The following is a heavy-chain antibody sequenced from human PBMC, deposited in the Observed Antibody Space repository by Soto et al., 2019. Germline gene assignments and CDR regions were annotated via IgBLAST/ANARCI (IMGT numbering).Heavy chain of an antibody. D-gene: IGHD2-2*01. V-gene: IGHV3-23*01. Sequence: GGSLRLSCAASGFTFSSYAMSWVRQAPGKGLEWVSAISGSGGSTYYADSVKGRFTISRDNSKNTLYLQMNSLRAEDTAVYYCASIVVVPAATDAYYYYYGMDVWGKGTTVTVSS. CDR1: GFTFSSYA. J-gene: IGHJ6*04. CDR3: ASIVVVPAATDAYYYYYGMDV. CDR2: ISGSGGST.